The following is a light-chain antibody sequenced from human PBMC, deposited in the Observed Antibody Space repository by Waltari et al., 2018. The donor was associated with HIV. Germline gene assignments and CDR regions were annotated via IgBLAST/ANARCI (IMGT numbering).Light chain of an antibody. J-gene: IGLJ2*01. V-gene: IGLV2-8*01. Sequence: QSALTQPPSVSGSPGQSVTISCTGTSSDIGLYNFVSWYQQHPGKAPKLVIFEVTKRPSGVPDRVSGSKSGNTASLTVSGLQPEDEGDYYCSSYAAMNNFYVLFGGGTKLTVL. CDR2: EVT. CDR1: SSDIGLYNF. CDR3: SSYAAMNNFYVL.